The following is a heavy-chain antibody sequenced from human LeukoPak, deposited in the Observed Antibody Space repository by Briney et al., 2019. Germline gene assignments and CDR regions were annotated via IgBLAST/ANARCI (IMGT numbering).Heavy chain of an antibody. CDR1: GFTFSSYD. J-gene: IGHJ5*02. D-gene: IGHD4-23*01. Sequence: QPGGSLRLSCAASGFTFSSYDMHWVRQAPGKGLEWVSGISWNSGSIGYADSVKGRFTISRDNAKNSLYLQMNSLRAEDTALYYCAKDRAYGGKDGFDPWGQGTLVTVSS. CDR3: AKDRAYGGKDGFDP. V-gene: IGHV3-9*01. CDR2: ISWNSGSI.